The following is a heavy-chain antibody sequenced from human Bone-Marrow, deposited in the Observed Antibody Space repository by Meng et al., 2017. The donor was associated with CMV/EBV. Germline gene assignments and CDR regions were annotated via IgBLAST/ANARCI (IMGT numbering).Heavy chain of an antibody. Sequence: ASVKVSCKTAGYTFKNYAINWLRQAPGQGLEWMGWISAYNGYTNFAQKFQGRLAMTTDTSTTTAYMEMRSLTSDDTAVYYCARDVSPSYTVMKPADFSNCFDPWGQATRVTASS. CDR3: ARDVSPSYTVMKPADFSNCFDP. CDR2: ISAYNGYT. CDR1: GYTFKNYA. D-gene: IGHD2-2*01. V-gene: IGHV1-18*01. J-gene: IGHJ5*02.